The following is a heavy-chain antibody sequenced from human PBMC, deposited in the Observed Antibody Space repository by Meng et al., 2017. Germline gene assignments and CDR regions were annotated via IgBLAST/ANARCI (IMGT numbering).Heavy chain of an antibody. CDR2: ISAYNGNT. J-gene: IGHJ4*02. CDR1: GYNFTSYG. D-gene: IGHD6-19*01. V-gene: IGHV1-18*01. CDR3: ARAGIAVAGPDY. Sequence: QSQLVQAGSELKKLGASVKVSCRASGYNFTSYGISWLRQAPGKGLEWMGWISAYNGNTNYAQKLQGRVTMTTDTSTSTAYMELRSLRSDDTAVYYCARAGIAVAGPDYWGQGTLVTVSS.